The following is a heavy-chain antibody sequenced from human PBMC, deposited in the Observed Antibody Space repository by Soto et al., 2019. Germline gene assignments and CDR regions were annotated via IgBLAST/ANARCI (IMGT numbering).Heavy chain of an antibody. CDR2: ITPIPSIT. CDR3: ARGRDDYGGNSDWYFDL. J-gene: IGHJ2*01. D-gene: IGHD4-17*01. V-gene: IGHV1-69*02. Sequence: QVQLVQSGAEVKKPGSSVKVSCKPSGGTFNRYTITWVRQAPGQGLEWMGRITPIPSITNYAQKFQGRVTITAEKSTNTAYMDLTSLTSEDTAVYYCARGRDDYGGNSDWYFDLWGRGTLVTVSS. CDR1: GGTFNRYT.